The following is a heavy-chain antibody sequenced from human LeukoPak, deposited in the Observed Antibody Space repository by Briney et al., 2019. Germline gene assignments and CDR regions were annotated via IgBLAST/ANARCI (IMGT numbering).Heavy chain of an antibody. CDR2: ISGSGGST. Sequence: PGGSLRLSCAASGFTFSSYAMSWVRQAPGEGLEWVSAISGSGGSTYYADSVKGRSTISRDNSKNTLYLQMNGLRAEDTAVYYCAKELYGGGDDYEHESYWGQGTLVTVSS. D-gene: IGHD4-17*01. J-gene: IGHJ4*02. CDR1: GFTFSSYA. CDR3: AKELYGGGDDYEHESY. V-gene: IGHV3-23*01.